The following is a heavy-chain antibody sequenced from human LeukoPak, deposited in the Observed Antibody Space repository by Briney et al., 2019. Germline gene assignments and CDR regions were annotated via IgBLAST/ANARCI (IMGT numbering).Heavy chain of an antibody. J-gene: IGHJ4*02. CDR2: INPNSGDT. V-gene: IGHV1-2*02. D-gene: IGHD3-22*01. CDR3: ARVGRYYDSTGSLDY. Sequence: ASVKVSCKASGYTLTGFYMHWVRQAPGQGLEWMGWINPNSGDTNYAQKFQDRVTMTRDTSISIAYMELSRLRSDDTAVYYCARVGRYYDSTGSLDYWGQGTLVTVSS. CDR1: GYTLTGFY.